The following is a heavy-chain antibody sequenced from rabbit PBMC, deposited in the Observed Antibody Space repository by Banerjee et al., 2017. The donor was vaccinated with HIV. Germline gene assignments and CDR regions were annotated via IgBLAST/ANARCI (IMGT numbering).Heavy chain of an antibody. CDR1: GFSFSYNYY. CDR3: ARDLAGVIGWNFNL. J-gene: IGHJ4*01. V-gene: IGHV1S40*01. Sequence: QSLEESGGDLVQPGASLTLTCTASGFSFSYNYYMCWVRQAPRKGLEWIACIVAGSGGSTYYASWAKGRFTISKTSSTTVTLQMTSLTAADTATYFCARDLAGVIGWNFNLWGPGTLVTVS. D-gene: IGHD4-1*01. CDR2: IVAGSGGST.